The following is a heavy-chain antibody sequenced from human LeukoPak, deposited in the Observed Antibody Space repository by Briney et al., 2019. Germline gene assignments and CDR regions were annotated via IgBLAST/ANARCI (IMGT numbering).Heavy chain of an antibody. CDR1: GYSISSGYN. D-gene: IGHD4-17*01. V-gene: IGHV4-38-2*02. CDR3: ARNGYYSVDY. Sequence: SETLSLTCTVSGYSISSGYNWGWIRQPPGKGLEWIGSIYHSGSTYYNPSLKSRVTISVDTSKNQFSLKLSSVTAADTAVYYCARNGYYSVDYWGQGTLVTVSS. CDR2: IYHSGST. J-gene: IGHJ4*02.